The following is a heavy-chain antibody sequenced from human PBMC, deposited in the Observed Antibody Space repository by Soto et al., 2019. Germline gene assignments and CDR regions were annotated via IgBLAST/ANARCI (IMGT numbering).Heavy chain of an antibody. J-gene: IGHJ6*02. V-gene: IGHV3-53*04. D-gene: IGHD3-22*01. Sequence: EVQLVESGGGLIQPGGSLRLSCAASGFTVSSNYMSWVRQAPGKGLEWVSVIYSDGNTYYADSVKGRFTISRHNSKNTLYLQMNSLRAEDTAVYYCARDPYYDSSGYLASNGMDVWGQGNTVTVSS. CDR2: IYSDGNT. CDR3: ARDPYYDSSGYLASNGMDV. CDR1: GFTVSSNY.